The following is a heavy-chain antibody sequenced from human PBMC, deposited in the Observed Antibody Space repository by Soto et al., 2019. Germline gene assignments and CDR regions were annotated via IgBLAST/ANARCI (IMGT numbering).Heavy chain of an antibody. CDR1: GFTFSSYA. V-gene: IGHV3-30-3*01. D-gene: IGHD5-12*01. Sequence: HPGGSLRLSCAASGFTFSSYAMHWVRQAPGKGLEWVAVISYDGSNKYYADSVKGRFTISRDNSKNTPYLQMNSLRAEDTAVYYCARVQVEMATIDYWGQGTLVTVSS. J-gene: IGHJ4*02. CDR3: ARVQVEMATIDY. CDR2: ISYDGSNK.